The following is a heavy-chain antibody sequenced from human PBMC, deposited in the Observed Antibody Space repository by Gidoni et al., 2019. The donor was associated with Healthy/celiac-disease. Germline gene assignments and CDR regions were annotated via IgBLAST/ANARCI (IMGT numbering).Heavy chain of an antibody. J-gene: IGHJ5*02. D-gene: IGHD4-17*01. V-gene: IGHV4-39*01. CDR1: GGSLSSSYYY. Sequence: QLQLQESGPGLVKPSETLSLTCSVSGGSLSSSYYYWGWIRQPPGKGLEWIGSIYYSGTTYYNPSLKSRVTISVDTSKNQFSLKLNSVTAADTAVYHCARSRSYGEYGNWFDPWGQGFLATVS. CDR2: IYYSGTT. CDR3: ARSRSYGEYGNWFDP.